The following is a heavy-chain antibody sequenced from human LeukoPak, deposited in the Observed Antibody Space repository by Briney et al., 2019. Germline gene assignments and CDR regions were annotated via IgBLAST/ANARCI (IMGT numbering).Heavy chain of an antibody. Sequence: GGSLRLSCTVSGFTVSSNSMSWARQAPGKGLEWVSFIYRDNTHYSDSVKGRFTISRDNSKNTLYLQMNSLRAEDPAVYYCARRAGAYSHPYDYWGQGTLVTVSS. CDR2: IYRDNT. CDR1: GFTVSSNS. V-gene: IGHV3-53*01. D-gene: IGHD4/OR15-4a*01. CDR3: ARRAGAYSHPYDY. J-gene: IGHJ4*02.